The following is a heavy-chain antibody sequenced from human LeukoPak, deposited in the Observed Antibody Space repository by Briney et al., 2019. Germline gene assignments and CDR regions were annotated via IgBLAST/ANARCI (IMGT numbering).Heavy chain of an antibody. CDR3: ARASVGFDIAARLRGEFDP. Sequence: GASVKVSCKASGGTFSSYAISWVRQAPGQGLEWMGGIIPIFGTANYAQKFQGRVTITADESTSTAYMELSSLRSEDTAVYYCARASVGFDIAARLRGEFDPWGQGTLVTVSS. D-gene: IGHD6-6*01. CDR2: IIPIFGTA. J-gene: IGHJ5*02. CDR1: GGTFSSYA. V-gene: IGHV1-69*13.